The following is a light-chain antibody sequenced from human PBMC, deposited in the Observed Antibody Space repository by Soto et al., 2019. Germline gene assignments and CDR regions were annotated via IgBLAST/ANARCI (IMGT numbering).Light chain of an antibody. V-gene: IGLV2-11*01. CDR2: DVS. CDR3: CSYAGTYTFVV. Sequence: QSALTQPRSVSGSPGQSVTISCTGTSSDVGGYNYVSWYQHHPGKAPKLMIYDVSKRPSGVPDRFSGSKSGNTASLTISGLQAEDEADYYCCSYAGTYTFVVFGGGTTLTVL. J-gene: IGLJ2*01. CDR1: SSDVGGYNY.